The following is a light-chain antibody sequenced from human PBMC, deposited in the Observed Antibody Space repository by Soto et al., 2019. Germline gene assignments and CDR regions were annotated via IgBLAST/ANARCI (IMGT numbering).Light chain of an antibody. J-gene: IGLJ1*01. V-gene: IGLV2-18*02. CDR3: SSYTTSSTYV. CDR2: DVS. CDR1: SSDVGSYNR. Sequence: QSVLTQPPSVSGSPGQSVTISCTGTSSDVGSYNRVSWYQQPPGTAPKFMIYDVSNRPSGIPDRFSGSKSGNAASLTISGLQAEDEADYYCSSYTTSSTYVFGTGTKLTVL.